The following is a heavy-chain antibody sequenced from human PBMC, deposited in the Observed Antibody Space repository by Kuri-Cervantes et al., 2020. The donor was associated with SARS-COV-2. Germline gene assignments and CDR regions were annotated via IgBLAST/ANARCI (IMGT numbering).Heavy chain of an antibody. CDR1: GGTFSSYA. J-gene: IGHJ6*02. D-gene: IGHD3-3*01. Sequence: SVKVSCKASGGTFSSYAISWVRQAPGQGLEWMGGIIPIFGTANYAQKFQGRVTITADESTSTAYIELSSLRSEDTAVYYCARDYWARGVVIMGLYGMDVWGQGTTVTVSS. CDR2: IIPIFGTA. CDR3: ARDYWARGVVIMGLYGMDV. V-gene: IGHV1-69*13.